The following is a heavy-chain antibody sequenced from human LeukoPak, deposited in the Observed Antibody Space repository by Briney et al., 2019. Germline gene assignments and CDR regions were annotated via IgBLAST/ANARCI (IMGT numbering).Heavy chain of an antibody. CDR2: IYDSGST. J-gene: IGHJ3*02. D-gene: IGHD2-15*01. CDR1: GASIRGGDYY. CDR3: ARDCSGGSCYGAFDI. V-gene: IGHV4-30-4*01. Sequence: SETLSLTCTVSGASIRGGDYYWRWIRQPPGKGLEWIGYIYDSGSTYYNPSLKSRITISVDTSENRFSLKLSSVTATDTAVYYCARDCSGGSCYGAFDIWGQGTMVTVSS.